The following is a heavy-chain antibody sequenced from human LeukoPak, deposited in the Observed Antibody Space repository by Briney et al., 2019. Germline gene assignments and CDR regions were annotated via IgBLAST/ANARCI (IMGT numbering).Heavy chain of an antibody. D-gene: IGHD2-21*02. J-gene: IGHJ4*02. Sequence: GGSLRLSCAASGFTFSSYSVNWVRQAPGKGLEWVSSISSSGSYTYYADSVKGRFTISRDNAKNSLYLQMNSLRAEDTAVYYCAKEGGGDQYWGQGTLVTVSS. CDR2: ISSSGSYT. CDR1: GFTFSSYS. CDR3: AKEGGGDQY. V-gene: IGHV3-21*01.